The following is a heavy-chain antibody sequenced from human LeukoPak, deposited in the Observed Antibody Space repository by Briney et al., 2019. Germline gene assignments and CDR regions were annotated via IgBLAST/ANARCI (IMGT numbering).Heavy chain of an antibody. J-gene: IGHJ4*02. V-gene: IGHV1-18*01. CDR1: GYTFTNYG. D-gene: IGHD3-22*01. Sequence: GASVKVSCKGSGYTFTNYGISWVRQAPGQGLEWMGWIRAYNGKTNYAQKLQGRVTVTTDTSTSTAYMELRSLRSDDTAVYYCARYLSYYDTSVYRDWGQGTLVTVSS. CDR2: IRAYNGKT. CDR3: ARYLSYYDTSVYRD.